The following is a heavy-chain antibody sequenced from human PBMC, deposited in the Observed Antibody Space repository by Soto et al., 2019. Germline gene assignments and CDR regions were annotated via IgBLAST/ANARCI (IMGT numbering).Heavy chain of an antibody. CDR2: IQTKPYGGAT. CDR1: GFSFSDVS. Sequence: GGSLRLSCAASGFSFSDVSMNWVRQAPGNGLEWVGRIQTKPYGGATDYAAPVRGRFTISRDDSKSTLYLQMNSPKTEDTAVYYCTSHPAESRGFYFDWWGQGTRVTVSS. CDR3: TSHPAESRGFYFDW. D-gene: IGHD3-22*01. V-gene: IGHV3-15*07. J-gene: IGHJ4*02.